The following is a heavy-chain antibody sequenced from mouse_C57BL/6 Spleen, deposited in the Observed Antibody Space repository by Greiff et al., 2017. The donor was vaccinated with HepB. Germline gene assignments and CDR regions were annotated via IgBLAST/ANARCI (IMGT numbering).Heavy chain of an antibody. D-gene: IGHD2-1*01. J-gene: IGHJ4*01. V-gene: IGHV5-4*01. CDR3: ARDQGNYGAMDY. Sequence: EVKLMESGGGLVKPGGSLKLSCAASGFTFSSYAMSWVRQTPEKRLEWVATISDGGSYTYYPDNVKGRFTISRDNAKNNLYLQMSHLKSDDTAMYYCARDQGNYGAMDYWGQGTSVTVSS. CDR2: ISDGGSYT. CDR1: GFTFSSYA.